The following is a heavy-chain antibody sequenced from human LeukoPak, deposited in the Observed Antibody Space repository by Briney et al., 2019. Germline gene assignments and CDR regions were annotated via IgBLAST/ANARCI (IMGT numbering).Heavy chain of an antibody. J-gene: IGHJ4*02. D-gene: IGHD3-10*01. CDR3: VKLFHYGSGSFSH. CDR2: MSCDGETT. Sequence: GGSLRLSCAASVFTVSTNAMNWVRQAPGKGLEEVSGMSCDGETTFYADSVKGRFTISRDNSKNTLYLQINSLRAEDTAVYYCVKLFHYGSGSFSHWGQGTLVTVSS. CDR1: VFTVSTNA. V-gene: IGHV3-23*01.